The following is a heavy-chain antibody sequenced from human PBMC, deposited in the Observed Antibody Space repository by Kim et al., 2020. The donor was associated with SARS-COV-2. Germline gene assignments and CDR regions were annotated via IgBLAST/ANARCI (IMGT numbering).Heavy chain of an antibody. D-gene: IGHD6-13*01. CDR2: ISYDGSNK. CDR3: ARDDIAAAGVLDY. V-gene: IGHV3-30-3*01. CDR1: GFTFSSYA. Sequence: GGSLRLSCAASGFTFSSYAMHWVRQAPGKGLEWVAVISYDGSNKYYADSVKGRFTISRDNSKNTLYLQMNSLRAEDTAVYYCARDDIAAAGVLDYWGQGT. J-gene: IGHJ4*02.